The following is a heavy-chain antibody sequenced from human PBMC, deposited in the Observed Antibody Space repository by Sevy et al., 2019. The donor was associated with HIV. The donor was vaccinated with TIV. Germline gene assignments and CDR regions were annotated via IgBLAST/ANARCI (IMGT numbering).Heavy chain of an antibody. CDR3: ARDGVVGAVDY. CDR2: INHSGST. V-gene: IGHV4-34*01. Sequence: SETLSLTCAVYGGSFGGYYWSWIRQPPGKGLEWIGEINHSGSTNYNPSLKSRVTISVDTSKNQFSLKLSSVTAADTAVYYCARDGVVGAVDYWGQGTLVTVSS. D-gene: IGHD1-26*01. CDR1: GGSFGGYY. J-gene: IGHJ4*02.